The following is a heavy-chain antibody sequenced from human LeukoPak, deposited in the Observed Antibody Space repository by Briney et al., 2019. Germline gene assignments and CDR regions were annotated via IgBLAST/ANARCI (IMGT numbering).Heavy chain of an antibody. V-gene: IGHV4-59*08. CDR1: GGSVSNYY. CDR2: IYYSGST. D-gene: IGHD2-2*01. CDR3: ARLVVPAAPYFDY. J-gene: IGHJ4*02. Sequence: PSETLSLTCSVSGGSVSNYYWSWIRQPPGKGLEWIGYIYYSGSTNYNPSLKSRVTISVDTSKNQVSLKLSSVTAADTAVYYCARLVVPAAPYFDYWGQGTLVTVSS.